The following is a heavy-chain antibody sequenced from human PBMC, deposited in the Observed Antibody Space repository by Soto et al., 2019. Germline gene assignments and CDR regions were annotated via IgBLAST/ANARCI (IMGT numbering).Heavy chain of an antibody. D-gene: IGHD1-1*01. Sequence: QVQLEQSGREVKQPGASVRVSCKASGYTFRSYGISWVRQAPGQGLEWMGWISIDKTNYAQKFQGRVTMTTDTSTSTAYMDLRNLRSDDTAVYYCTRDAANWNDKIDDYFYGMDVWGQGTTITVSS. V-gene: IGHV1-18*01. J-gene: IGHJ6*02. CDR3: TRDAANWNDKIDDYFYGMDV. CDR2: ISIDKT. CDR1: GYTFRSYG.